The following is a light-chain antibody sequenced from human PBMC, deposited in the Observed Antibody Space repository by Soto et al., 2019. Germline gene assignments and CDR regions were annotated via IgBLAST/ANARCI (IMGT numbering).Light chain of an antibody. Sequence: QSVLTQPPSASGTPGQMVTISCSGSSSNIGSNYVYWYQQLPGTAPKLLIYRNNQRPSGVPDRFSGSKSGTSAPLAISGLRSEDEADYYCAAWDDSLSANYVFGNGTKVTVL. V-gene: IGLV1-47*01. J-gene: IGLJ1*01. CDR1: SSNIGSNY. CDR2: RNN. CDR3: AAWDDSLSANYV.